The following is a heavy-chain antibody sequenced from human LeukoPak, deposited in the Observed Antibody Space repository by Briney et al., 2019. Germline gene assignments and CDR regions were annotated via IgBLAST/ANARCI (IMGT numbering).Heavy chain of an antibody. V-gene: IGHV3-48*03. J-gene: IGHJ5*02. CDR3: ARDPSDFLGNYFDP. D-gene: IGHD1-7*01. CDR1: GFTFSTYE. CDR2: ISNSGSTI. Sequence: GGSLRLSCAASGFTFSTYEMNWVRQAPGKGLEWVSYISNSGSTIYYADSVKGRFTISRDNAKNSLYLQMNSLRAEDTAVYYCARDPSDFLGNYFDPWGQGTLVTVSS.